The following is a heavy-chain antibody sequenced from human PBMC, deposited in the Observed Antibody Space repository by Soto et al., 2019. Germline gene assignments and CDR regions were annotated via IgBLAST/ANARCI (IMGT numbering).Heavy chain of an antibody. CDR1: GRSITSDY. J-gene: IGHJ4*02. V-gene: IGHV4-59*12. CDR2: IYDNGIT. Sequence: QAVLQESGPGLVKPSETLSLTCSVSGRSITSDYWSWVRQPPGKGLEWIGYIYDNGITSQNPSLKSRVTMSADTSKNQFSLKLTSVTGADTAVYYCARTYDSNGYANEFDSWGQGILVTVTS. D-gene: IGHD3-22*01. CDR3: ARTYDSNGYANEFDS.